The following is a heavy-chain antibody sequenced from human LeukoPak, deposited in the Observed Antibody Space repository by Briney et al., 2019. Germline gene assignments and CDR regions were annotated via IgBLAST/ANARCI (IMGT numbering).Heavy chain of an antibody. J-gene: IGHJ3*02. D-gene: IGHD6-6*01. CDR1: GYTFTSYG. Sequence: GASVKVSCKASGYTFTSYGISWVRQAPGQGLAWMGWISAYNGITNYGEKLQGRVSMTTDTSTTTAYMELRSLRSDDTAVYYCARVAARQLNEAFDIWGQGTMVTVSP. CDR3: ARVAARQLNEAFDI. V-gene: IGHV1-18*01. CDR2: ISAYNGIT.